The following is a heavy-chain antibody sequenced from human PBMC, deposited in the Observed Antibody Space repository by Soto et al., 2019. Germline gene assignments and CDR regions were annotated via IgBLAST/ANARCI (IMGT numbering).Heavy chain of an antibody. Sequence: GGSLRLSCAASGFTFSSYSMNWVRQAPGKGLEWVSSISSSSSYIYYADSVKGRFTISRDNAKNSLYLQMNSLRAEDTAVYYWAREWGPVTTEYNYWGQGTLVTVSS. CDR2: ISSSSSYI. V-gene: IGHV3-21*01. CDR1: GFTFSSYS. CDR3: AREWGPVTTEYNY. D-gene: IGHD4-17*01. J-gene: IGHJ4*02.